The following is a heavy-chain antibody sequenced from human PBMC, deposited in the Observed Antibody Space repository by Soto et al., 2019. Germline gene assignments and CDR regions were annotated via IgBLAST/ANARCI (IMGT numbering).Heavy chain of an antibody. V-gene: IGHV3-74*01. Sequence: EVQLVESGGGLVQPGGSLRLSCVGSGFTFSSYWMHWVRQAPGKGLVWVSSISNDGSSIYADPVKGRFTISRDNAKNTLYLQMNSLRAEDTAVYYCARLPNKSPQNWGQGTLVIVSP. J-gene: IGHJ1*01. CDR1: GFTFSSYW. CDR2: ISNDGSS. CDR3: ARLPNKSPQN.